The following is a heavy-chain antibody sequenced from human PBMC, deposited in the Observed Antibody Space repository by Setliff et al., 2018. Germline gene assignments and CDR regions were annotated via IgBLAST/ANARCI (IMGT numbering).Heavy chain of an antibody. CDR3: ARGTGNPGLGYAFDI. J-gene: IGHJ3*02. V-gene: IGHV3-72*01. D-gene: IGHD6-19*01. CDR2: IKNKVNTFST. Sequence: GGSLRLSCAASGFTFSNAWMDWVRQPPGKGLEWVGRIKNKVNTFSTQYAASVNGRFSVSRDDSKSSLYLQMNSLKSEDTAVYYCARGTGNPGLGYAFDIWGQGTMVTVSS. CDR1: GFTFSNAW.